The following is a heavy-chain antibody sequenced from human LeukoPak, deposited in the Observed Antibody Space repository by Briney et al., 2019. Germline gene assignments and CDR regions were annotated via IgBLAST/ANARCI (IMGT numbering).Heavy chain of an antibody. CDR2: ISGSGGSK. D-gene: IGHD4-17*01. Sequence: LSLTCTVSGGSISSYYWSWVRQAPGKGLEWVSAISGSGGSKYYADSVKGRFTISRDNSKNTLYLQMNSLRAEDTAVYYCARENLRYGFRFDYWGQGTLVTVSS. V-gene: IGHV3-23*01. CDR1: GGSISSYY. J-gene: IGHJ4*02. CDR3: ARENLRYGFRFDY.